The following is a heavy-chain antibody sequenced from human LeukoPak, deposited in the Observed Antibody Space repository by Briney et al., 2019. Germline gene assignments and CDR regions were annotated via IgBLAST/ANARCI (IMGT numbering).Heavy chain of an antibody. D-gene: IGHD6-19*01. Sequence: GGSLRLSCAASGFTFSSYAMSWVRQAPGKGLEWVSTFSGTSTNSYADAVKGRVTISRDNSKNTLYLQMNSLRAEDTAVYYCAKLKQWQPQRYFFGYWGQGALVTVAS. CDR3: AKLKQWQPQRYFFGY. CDR1: GFTFSSYA. V-gene: IGHV3-23*01. J-gene: IGHJ4*02. CDR2: FSGTSTN.